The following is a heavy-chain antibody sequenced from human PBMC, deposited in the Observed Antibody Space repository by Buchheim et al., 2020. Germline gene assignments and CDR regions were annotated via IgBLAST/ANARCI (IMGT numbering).Heavy chain of an antibody. D-gene: IGHD1-14*01. CDR2: ISYDGSNK. J-gene: IGHJ2*01. CDR1: GFTFSSYG. CDR3: AKRFNWYFDL. V-gene: IGHV3-30*18. Sequence: QVQLVESGGGVVQPGRSLRLSCAASGFTFSSYGMHWVRQAPGKGLEWVAVISYDGSNKYYADSVKGRFTISRDNPKNPLHLQMNSLRAEDTAVYYCAKRFNWYFDLWGRGTL.